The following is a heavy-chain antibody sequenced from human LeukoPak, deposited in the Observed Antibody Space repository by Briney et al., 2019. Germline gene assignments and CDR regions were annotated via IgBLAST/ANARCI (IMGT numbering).Heavy chain of an antibody. J-gene: IGHJ3*02. CDR1: GDSISGYY. D-gene: IGHD3-10*01. Sequence: SETLSLTCTVSGDSISGYYWSWIRQSPGKGLEWIGFIYSSGSTKYNPSLKSRITFSIDTSTNQFSLRLTSVTASDTAVYYCARDGPRYYGSGSYFRDAFDIWGQGTTVTVSS. CDR2: IYSSGST. CDR3: ARDGPRYYGSGSYFRDAFDI. V-gene: IGHV4-59*01.